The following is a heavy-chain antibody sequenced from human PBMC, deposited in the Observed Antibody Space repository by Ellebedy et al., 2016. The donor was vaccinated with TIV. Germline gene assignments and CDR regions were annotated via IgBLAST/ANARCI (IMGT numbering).Heavy chain of an antibody. Sequence: ASVKVSCXVSGYTLTELSMHWVRQAPGKGLEWMGGFDPEDGETIYAQKFQGRVTMTEDTSTDTAYMELSSLRSEDTAVYYCARGGGDTAMVEWFNPWGQGTLVTVSS. CDR1: GYTLTELS. CDR2: FDPEDGET. J-gene: IGHJ5*02. V-gene: IGHV1-24*01. D-gene: IGHD5-18*01. CDR3: ARGGGDTAMVEWFNP.